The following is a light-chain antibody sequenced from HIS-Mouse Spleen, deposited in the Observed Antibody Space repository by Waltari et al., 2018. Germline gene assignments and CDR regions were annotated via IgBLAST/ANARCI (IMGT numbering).Light chain of an antibody. CDR3: QQLNSYPPT. CDR1: QGISSY. V-gene: IGKV1-9*01. Sequence: DIQLIHPPSLLSASVRDSVTITCRASQGISSYLAWYQQKPGKAPKLLIYAASTLQSGVPSRFSGSGSGTEFTLTISSLQPEDFATYYCQQLNSYPPTFGQGTKVEIK. CDR2: AAS. J-gene: IGKJ1*01.